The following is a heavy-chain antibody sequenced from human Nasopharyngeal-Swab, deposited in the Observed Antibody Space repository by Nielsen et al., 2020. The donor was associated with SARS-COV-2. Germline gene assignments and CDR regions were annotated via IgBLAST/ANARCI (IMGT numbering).Heavy chain of an antibody. CDR1: GFTFSSYA. CDR2: ISGSGGST. J-gene: IGHJ5*02. Sequence: GESLKISCAASGFTFSSYAMSWVRQAPGKGLEWVSAISGSGGSTYYADSVKGRFTISRDNPKNTLYLQMNSLRAEDTAVYYCAKDRLSSSWYNWFDPWGQGTLVTVSS. CDR3: AKDRLSSSWYNWFDP. V-gene: IGHV3-23*01. D-gene: IGHD6-13*01.